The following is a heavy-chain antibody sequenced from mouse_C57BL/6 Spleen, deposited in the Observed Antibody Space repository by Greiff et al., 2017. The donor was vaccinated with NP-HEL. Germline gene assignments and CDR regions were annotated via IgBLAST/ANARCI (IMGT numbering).Heavy chain of an antibody. CDR1: GYTFTSYW. J-gene: IGHJ4*01. Sequence: QVQLQQPGAELVKPGASVKLSCKASGYTFTSYWMQWVKQRPGQGLEWIGEIDPSDSYTNYNQKFKGKATLTVDTSSSTAYMQLSSLTSEDSAVYYCASRGIYYGNSYAMDYWGQGTSVTVSS. CDR2: IDPSDSYT. CDR3: ASRGIYYGNSYAMDY. V-gene: IGHV1-50*01. D-gene: IGHD2-1*01.